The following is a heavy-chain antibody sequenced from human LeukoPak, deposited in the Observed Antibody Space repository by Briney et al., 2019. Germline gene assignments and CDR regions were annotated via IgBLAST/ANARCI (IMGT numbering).Heavy chain of an antibody. D-gene: IGHD3-16*01. V-gene: IGHV3-64D*09. CDR1: GFTFSAYA. Sequence: GGSLRLSCSASGFTFSAYAMYWVRQAPGKGLEYVSGISSNGGSSFYADSVKGRFTISRDNSKNTLYLQMSSLRADDTAVYYCASGGFYYDSTGVDGFDIWGQGTMVTVSS. J-gene: IGHJ3*02. CDR3: ASGGFYYDSTGVDGFDI. CDR2: ISSNGGSS.